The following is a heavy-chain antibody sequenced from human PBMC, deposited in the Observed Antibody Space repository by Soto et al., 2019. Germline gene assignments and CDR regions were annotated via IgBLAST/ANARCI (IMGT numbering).Heavy chain of an antibody. J-gene: IGHJ6*03. Sequence: GGSLRLSCAASGFTFSDYYMSWIRQAPGKGLEWVSYISSSGSTIYYADSVKGRFTISRDNAKNSLYLQMNSLRAEDTAVYYCARAGCSGGSCYPMSGGYYYMDVWGKGTTVTVSS. V-gene: IGHV3-11*01. CDR2: ISSSGSTI. CDR1: GFTFSDYY. CDR3: ARAGCSGGSCYPMSGGYYYMDV. D-gene: IGHD2-15*01.